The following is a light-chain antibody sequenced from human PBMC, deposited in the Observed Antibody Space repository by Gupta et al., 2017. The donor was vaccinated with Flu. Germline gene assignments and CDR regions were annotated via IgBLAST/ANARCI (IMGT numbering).Light chain of an antibody. CDR1: QSVSSY. J-gene: IGKJ4*01. V-gene: IGKV3-11*01. CDR3: QQRSNWPPTLT. Sequence: PLSLSPGERATLSCRASQSVSSYLAWYQQKPGQAPRLLIYDASNRATGIPARFSGSGSGTDFTLTISSLEPEDFAVYYCQQRSNWPPTLTFGGGTKVEIK. CDR2: DAS.